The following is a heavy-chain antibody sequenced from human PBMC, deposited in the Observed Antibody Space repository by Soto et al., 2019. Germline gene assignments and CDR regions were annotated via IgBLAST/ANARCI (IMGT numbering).Heavy chain of an antibody. D-gene: IGHD1-26*01. CDR1: GFTFRSYD. CDR3: ARLRDSGSYPSFDY. V-gene: IGHV3-13*01. CDR2: IGSAGDT. Sequence: EVQLVESGGGLVQPGGSLRLSCAASGFTFRSYDMHWGRQATGKGLEGVSDIGSAGDTYYTDSVKGRFTISRENDKKSMYLQMNSLRAEDTAIYYCARLRDSGSYPSFDYWGPGTLVTVSS. J-gene: IGHJ4*02.